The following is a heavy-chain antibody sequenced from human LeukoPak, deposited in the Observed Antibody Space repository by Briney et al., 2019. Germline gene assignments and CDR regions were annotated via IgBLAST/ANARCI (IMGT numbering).Heavy chain of an antibody. CDR2: VYYSGST. CDR1: GGSISTYY. V-gene: IGHV4-59*01. CDR3: ARVDGTPEDY. Sequence: PSETLSLTCTIFGGSISTYYWSWIRQPPGKGLEWIGCVYYSGSTNYNPSLKSRVTISVDTSKNQFSLKLSSVTAADTAVYYCARVDGTPEDYWGRGTLVTVSS. J-gene: IGHJ4*02.